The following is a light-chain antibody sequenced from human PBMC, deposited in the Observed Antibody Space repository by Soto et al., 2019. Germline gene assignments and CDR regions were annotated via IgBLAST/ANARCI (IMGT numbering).Light chain of an antibody. J-gene: IGKJ1*01. CDR2: AAS. Sequence: AIQMTQSPSSLSASVGDRVTITCRASQAIRNDVAWYQQKAGKAPKLLISAASILQSGVPSRFSGRGSGTDFTLTISSLQSEDLATYYCLQDSNYPWTFGQGTKVAIK. V-gene: IGKV1-6*01. CDR3: LQDSNYPWT. CDR1: QAIRND.